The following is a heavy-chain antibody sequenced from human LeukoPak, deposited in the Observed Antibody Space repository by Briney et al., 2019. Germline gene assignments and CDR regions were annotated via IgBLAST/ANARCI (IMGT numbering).Heavy chain of an antibody. J-gene: IGHJ4*02. CDR1: GGTFSSYA. Sequence: SVKVSCKASGGTFSSYAISWVRQAPGQGLEWMGGIIPIFGTANYAQKFQGRVTITADESTSTAYMELSSLRSEDTAVYYYAREEVAYCGGDCYTFDYWGQGTLVTVSS. CDR2: IIPIFGTA. V-gene: IGHV1-69*13. CDR3: AREEVAYCGGDCYTFDY. D-gene: IGHD2-21*02.